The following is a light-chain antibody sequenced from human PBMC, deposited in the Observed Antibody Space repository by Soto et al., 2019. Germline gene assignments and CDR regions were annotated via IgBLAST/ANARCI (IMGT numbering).Light chain of an antibody. Sequence: ESVLTQSPGSLSVSPGERGALCCRGSQRFCSSNLAWYQQKPGPAPRLLIYGASTRATGIPARFSGSGSGTEFTLTISSLQSEDFAVYYCQQYNNWPPTWTFGQGTKVDIK. CDR1: QRFCSSN. V-gene: IGKV3-15*01. CDR3: QQYNNWPPTWT. J-gene: IGKJ1*01. CDR2: GAS.